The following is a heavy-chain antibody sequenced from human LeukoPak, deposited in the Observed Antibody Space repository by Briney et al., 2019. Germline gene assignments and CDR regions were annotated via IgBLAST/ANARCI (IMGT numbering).Heavy chain of an antibody. D-gene: IGHD3-22*01. J-gene: IGHJ4*02. Sequence: GGSLRPSCAASGFTFSSYAMSWVRQAPGKGLEWVSAISGSGGSTYYADSVKGRFTISRDNSKNTLYLQMNSLRAEDTAVYYCAKGSWLRKYFDYWGQGTLVTVSS. CDR2: ISGSGGST. CDR3: AKGSWLRKYFDY. V-gene: IGHV3-23*01. CDR1: GFTFSSYA.